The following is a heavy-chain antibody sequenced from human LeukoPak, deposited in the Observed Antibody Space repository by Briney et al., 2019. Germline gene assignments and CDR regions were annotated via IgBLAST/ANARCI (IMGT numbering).Heavy chain of an antibody. D-gene: IGHD1-1*01. Sequence: GGSLRISCAASEFTISSNYMNWVRQTRDKGLELASLTYSGGFTYYANSVKGRFTVSRDNPENTLILQMKSLRVEDTAVYYCARGGGTQPYYYQYMDVWGKGTTVTVSS. CDR3: ARGGGTQPYYYQYMDV. V-gene: IGHV3-53*01. J-gene: IGHJ6*03. CDR1: EFTISSNY. CDR2: TYSGGFT.